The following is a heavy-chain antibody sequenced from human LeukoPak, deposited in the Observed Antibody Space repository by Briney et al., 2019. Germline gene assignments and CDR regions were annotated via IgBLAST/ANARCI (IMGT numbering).Heavy chain of an antibody. Sequence: GGSLRLSCAASGFKFSNFAMHWVRQAPGKGLEWVTVISYDGGNAYYADSVKGRFTISRDNSKNTVYLQMSSLRDEDTSVYYCAKDQGYSSAWYSRDGFDMWGQGTMVTVSS. D-gene: IGHD6-19*01. CDR2: ISYDGGNA. J-gene: IGHJ3*02. CDR1: GFKFSNFA. CDR3: AKDQGYSSAWYSRDGFDM. V-gene: IGHV3-30*04.